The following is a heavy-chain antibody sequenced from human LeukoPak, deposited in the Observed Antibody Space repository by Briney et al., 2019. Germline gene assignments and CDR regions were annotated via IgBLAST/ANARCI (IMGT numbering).Heavy chain of an antibody. D-gene: IGHD3-16*02. V-gene: IGHV3-33*01. Sequence: GGSLRLSCAASGFTFSNYGMHWVRQAPGKGLEWVAVICYDGSNKYSADSVRGRFTISRDNSKNTLYLQMNSLRAEDTAVYYCARGPRGGMITFGEVIVLPLDYWGQGTLVTVSS. CDR3: ARGPRGGMITFGEVIVLPLDY. J-gene: IGHJ4*02. CDR1: GFTFSNYG. CDR2: ICYDGSNK.